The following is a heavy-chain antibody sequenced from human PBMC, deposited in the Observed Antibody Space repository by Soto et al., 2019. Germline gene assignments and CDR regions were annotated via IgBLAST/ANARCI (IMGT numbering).Heavy chain of an antibody. V-gene: IGHV3-30-3*01. Sequence: QVQLVESGGGVVQPGRSLRLSCAASGFTFSSYAMHWVRQAPGKGLEWVAVISYDGSNKYYADSVKGRFTISRDNSKNTLYLQTNSLRTEGPAVYYCATEVGGPAVPTYTYCAGVAVWGQGTAV. CDR1: GFTFSSYA. CDR3: ATEVGGPAVPTYTYCAGVAV. CDR2: ISYDGSNK. D-gene: IGHD4-17*01. J-gene: IGHJ6*02.